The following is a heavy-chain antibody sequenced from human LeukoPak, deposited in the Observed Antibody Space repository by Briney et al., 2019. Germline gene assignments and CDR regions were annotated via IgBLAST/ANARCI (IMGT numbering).Heavy chain of an antibody. V-gene: IGHV1-18*01. Sequence: ASVKVSCKAYGYTFTNYGISWVRQAPGQGLEWMGWISSYNGNTSYAQKLQGRVTMTTDTSTSTAYMEQRSLRSDDTAVYYCARGGRVVVVAATSDYWGQGTLVTVSS. D-gene: IGHD2-15*01. CDR1: GYTFTNYG. J-gene: IGHJ4*02. CDR2: ISSYNGNT. CDR3: ARGGRVVVVAATSDY.